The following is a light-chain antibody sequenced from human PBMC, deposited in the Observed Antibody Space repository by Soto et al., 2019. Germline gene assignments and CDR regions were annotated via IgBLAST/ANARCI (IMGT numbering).Light chain of an antibody. CDR2: DAS. J-gene: IGKJ1*01. Sequence: EIVLTQSPAILSVSPGERATLSCRASQSISRSLAWYQQKPGQAPRLLISDASTRATGIPARFSGSGSGTEFTLTISSLQSEDFALYYCQEYDNWPLWTFGQGTKVDIK. CDR3: QEYDNWPLWT. CDR1: QSISRS. V-gene: IGKV3-15*01.